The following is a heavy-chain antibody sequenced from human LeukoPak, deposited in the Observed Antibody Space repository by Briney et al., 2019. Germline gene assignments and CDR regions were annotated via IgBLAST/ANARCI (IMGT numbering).Heavy chain of an antibody. CDR2: IYSGGFT. J-gene: IGHJ6*03. Sequence: RTGGSLRLSCAASGFTISNNYIRWLRQAPGKGLEWVSHIYSGGFTQFAASVRGRFTMSRDSSKNTLYLQMNSLTAEDTAVYYCARVGVEPRGNYYYYYMDVWGKGTTVTISS. CDR3: ARVGVEPRGNYYYYYMDV. V-gene: IGHV3-66*01. CDR1: GFTISNNY. D-gene: IGHD3-3*01.